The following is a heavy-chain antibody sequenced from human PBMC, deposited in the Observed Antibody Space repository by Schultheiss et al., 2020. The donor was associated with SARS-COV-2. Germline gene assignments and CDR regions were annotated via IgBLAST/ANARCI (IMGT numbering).Heavy chain of an antibody. J-gene: IGHJ6*02. CDR3: AELYDFWSGYSHPDDYHYGMDV. V-gene: IGHV1-8*01. Sequence: GGSLRLSCKVAGNTLTESSIHWVRQSPGQGLEWMGWMNPNSGNTGYAQKFQGRVTMTRNTSISTAYMELSSLRSEDTAVYYCAELYDFWSGYSHPDDYHYGMDVWGQGTTVTVSS. CDR1: GNTLTESS. D-gene: IGHD3-3*01. CDR2: MNPNSGNT.